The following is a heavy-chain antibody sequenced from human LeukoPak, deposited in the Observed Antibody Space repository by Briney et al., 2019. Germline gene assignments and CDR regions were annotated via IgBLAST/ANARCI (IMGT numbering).Heavy chain of an antibody. CDR2: ISSSSSYI. V-gene: IGHV3-21*01. Sequence: GGSLRLSCAASGFTFSSYSMNWVRQAPGKGLEWVSSISSSSSYIYYADSVKGRFTISRDNAKNSLYLQMNSLRAEDTAVYYCARGDPIGNWFDPWGQGTLVTVSS. D-gene: IGHD2-21*01. CDR1: GFTFSSYS. J-gene: IGHJ5*02. CDR3: ARGDPIGNWFDP.